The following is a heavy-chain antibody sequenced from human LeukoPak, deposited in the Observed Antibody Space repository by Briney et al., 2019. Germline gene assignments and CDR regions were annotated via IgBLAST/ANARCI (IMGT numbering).Heavy chain of an antibody. V-gene: IGHV1-69*04. CDR3: ATNAADYYDSSGYYYEAFDI. Sequence: SVKVSCKASGGTFSSYAISWVRQAPGQGLEWMGRIIPILGIANYAQKFQGRVTIAADKSTSTAYMELSSLRSEDTAVYYCATNAADYYDSSGYYYEAFDIWGQGTMVTVSS. D-gene: IGHD3-22*01. CDR1: GGTFSSYA. CDR2: IIPILGIA. J-gene: IGHJ3*02.